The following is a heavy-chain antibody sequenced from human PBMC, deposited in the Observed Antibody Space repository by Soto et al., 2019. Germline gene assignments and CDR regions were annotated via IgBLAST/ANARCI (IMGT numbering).Heavy chain of an antibody. CDR1: GGPISSYY. D-gene: IGHD3-10*01. J-gene: IGHJ4*02. Sequence: SETLSLTCTVSGGPISSYYWSWIRQTPGKGLEWIGYIYYSGSTDYNPSLKSRVTISVDKSKNQFSLNLTSATAADTAVYYCARVSTSASGSYYTLDYWGQGTLVTVS. CDR3: ARVSTSASGSYYTLDY. CDR2: IYYSGST. V-gene: IGHV4-59*01.